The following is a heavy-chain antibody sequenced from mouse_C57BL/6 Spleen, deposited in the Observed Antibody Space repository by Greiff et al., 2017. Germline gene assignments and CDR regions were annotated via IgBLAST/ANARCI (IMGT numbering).Heavy chain of an antibody. CDR1: GYTFTSYW. Sequence: QVQLQQPGAELAKPGASVKLSCKASGYTFTSYWMHWVKQRPGQGLEWIGYINPSSGYTKYNQKFKDKATLTVDKSSSTAYMQLSSLTYEDSADXYSARGGDVAGFAYWGQGTLVTVSA. V-gene: IGHV1-7*01. D-gene: IGHD1-1*01. CDR2: INPSSGYT. CDR3: ARGGDVAGFAY. J-gene: IGHJ3*01.